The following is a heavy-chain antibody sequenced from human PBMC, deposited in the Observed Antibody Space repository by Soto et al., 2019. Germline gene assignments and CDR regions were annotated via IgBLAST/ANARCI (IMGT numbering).Heavy chain of an antibody. Sequence: GGSLILSCAASGFICSSYDMSWVRQAPGKGLEWVSTILVAGSTHYEDSVKGRFTISRDRSKNTVYLQMNSLTAGDTAMYYCAKETATGGGAFDICGQGTMVTVSS. CDR2: ILVAGST. J-gene: IGHJ3*02. V-gene: IGHV3-23*01. D-gene: IGHD2-8*02. CDR3: AKETATGGGAFDI. CDR1: GFICSSYD.